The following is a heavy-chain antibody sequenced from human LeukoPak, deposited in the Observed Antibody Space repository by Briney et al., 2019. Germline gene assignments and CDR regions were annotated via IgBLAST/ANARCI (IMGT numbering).Heavy chain of an antibody. CDR1: GYSISSGYY. CDR2: IYHSGST. J-gene: IGHJ4*02. D-gene: IGHD3-10*01. V-gene: IGHV4-38-2*02. CDR3: AREYYYGSGIDY. Sequence: SETLSLTCTVSGYSISSGYYWGWIRQPPGKGLEWIGNIYHSGSTYYNPSLKSRVTISLDTSKKQFSLNLSSVTAADTAVYYCAREYYYGSGIDYWGQGTLVTVSS.